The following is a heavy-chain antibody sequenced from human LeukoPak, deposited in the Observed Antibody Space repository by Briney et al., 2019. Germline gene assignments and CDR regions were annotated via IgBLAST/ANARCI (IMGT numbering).Heavy chain of an antibody. V-gene: IGHV3-48*04. J-gene: IGHJ6*03. CDR3: ARIDGPTVFTYYMDL. D-gene: IGHD3-16*01. Sequence: PGESLRLSCATSGFSFNRRVMNWVRHPPGKGLEWVSYISPRSETIYYAESVKGRFTVSRDDSRDSLYLQMHTLRAEDTAVYYCARIDGPTVFTYYMDLWGKGTTVTVAS. CDR1: GFSFNRRV. CDR2: ISPRSETI.